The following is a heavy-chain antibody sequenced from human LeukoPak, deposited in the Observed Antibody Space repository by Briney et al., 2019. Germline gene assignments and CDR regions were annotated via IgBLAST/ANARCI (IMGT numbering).Heavy chain of an antibody. CDR3: ARLDTAMVTGFDY. CDR2: ISYDGSNK. CDR1: GFTFSSYG. D-gene: IGHD5-18*01. V-gene: IGHV3-30*19. J-gene: IGHJ4*02. Sequence: TGGSLRLSCAASGFTFSSYGMHWVRQAPGKGLEWVAVISYDGSNKYYADSVKGRFTISRDNSKNTLYLQMNSLRAEDTAVYYCARLDTAMVTGFDYWGQGTLVTVSS.